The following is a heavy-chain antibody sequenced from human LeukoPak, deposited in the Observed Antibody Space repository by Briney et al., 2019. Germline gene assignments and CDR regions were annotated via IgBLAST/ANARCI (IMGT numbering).Heavy chain of an antibody. J-gene: IGHJ6*03. Sequence: ASVKVSCKASGYTFTGYYMHWVRQAPGQGLEWMGWINPNSGGTNYAQKFQGRVTMTRDTSISTAYMELSRLRSDDTAVYYCARGTIAARRYYYYYMDVWGKGTTVTVSS. CDR2: INPNSGGT. V-gene: IGHV1-2*02. D-gene: IGHD6-6*01. CDR1: GYTFTGYY. CDR3: ARGTIAARRYYYYYMDV.